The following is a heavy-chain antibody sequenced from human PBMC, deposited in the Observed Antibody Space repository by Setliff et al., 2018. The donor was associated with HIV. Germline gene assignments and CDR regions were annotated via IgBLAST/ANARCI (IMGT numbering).Heavy chain of an antibody. CDR3: ARIFGDQGYYYGMDV. Sequence: SETLSLTCTVSDSGTYYWSWIRQPAGKGLEWIGRVSSRGDTNYNPSLKSRVTISVDTSKNQFSLKLSSVIAADTAVYYCARIFGDQGYYYGMDVWGQGTTVTVSS. D-gene: IGHD3-3*01. J-gene: IGHJ6*02. V-gene: IGHV4-4*07. CDR1: DSGTYY. CDR2: VSSRGDT.